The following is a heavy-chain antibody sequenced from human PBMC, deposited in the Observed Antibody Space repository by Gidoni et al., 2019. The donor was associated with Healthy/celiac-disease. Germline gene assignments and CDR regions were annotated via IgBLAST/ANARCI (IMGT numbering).Heavy chain of an antibody. V-gene: IGHV3-43*02. CDR1: GFTFDDYA. CDR2: ISGDGGST. J-gene: IGHJ6*02. D-gene: IGHD6-6*01. Sequence: EVQLVESGGGVVQPGGSLRLSCAASGFTFDDYAMHWVRQAPGKGLEWVSLISGDGGSTYYADSVKGRFTISRDNSKNSLYLQMNSLRTEDTALYYCAKEYSSSSFYYYGMDVWGQGTTVTVSS. CDR3: AKEYSSSSFYYYGMDV.